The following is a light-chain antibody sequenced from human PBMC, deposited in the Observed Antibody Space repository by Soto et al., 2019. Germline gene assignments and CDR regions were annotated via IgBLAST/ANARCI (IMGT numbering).Light chain of an antibody. CDR2: AAS. V-gene: IGKV1-27*01. CDR3: QQYNNWPPLFT. Sequence: DIQMTQSPSSLSASVGDRVTITCRASQGISNYLAWYQQKPGKVPKLLIYAASTRATGIPARFSGSGSGTEFTLTISSLQSEDFAVYYCQQYNNWPPLFTFGPGTKVDIK. CDR1: QGISNY. J-gene: IGKJ3*01.